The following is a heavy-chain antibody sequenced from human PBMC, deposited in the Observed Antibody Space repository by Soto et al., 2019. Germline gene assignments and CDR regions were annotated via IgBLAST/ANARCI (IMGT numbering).Heavy chain of an antibody. CDR2: IWYDGSNK. CDR1: GFTFSSYG. CDR3: AGADWGIAAAPFDP. J-gene: IGHJ5*02. V-gene: IGHV3-33*01. Sequence: ESVGGVVQPGRSLRLSCAASGFTFSSYGMHWVRQAPGKGLEWVAVIWYDGSNKYYADSVKGRFTISRDNSKNTLYLQMNSLRAEDTAVYYCAGADWGIAAAPFDPWGQGTLVTVSS. D-gene: IGHD6-13*01.